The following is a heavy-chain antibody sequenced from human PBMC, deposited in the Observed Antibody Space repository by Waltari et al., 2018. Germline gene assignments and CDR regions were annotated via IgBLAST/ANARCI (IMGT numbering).Heavy chain of an antibody. V-gene: IGHV4-34*01. CDR1: GGSFSGYY. D-gene: IGHD4-4*01. Sequence: QVQLQQWGAGLLKPSETLSLTCAVYGGSFSGYYWSWIRQPPGKGLEWIGEINHSGSTNYNPSLKSRVTISVDTSKNQFSLKLSSVTAADTAVYYCARPYSNYVGWFDPWGQGTLVTVSS. J-gene: IGHJ5*02. CDR2: INHSGST. CDR3: ARPYSNYVGWFDP.